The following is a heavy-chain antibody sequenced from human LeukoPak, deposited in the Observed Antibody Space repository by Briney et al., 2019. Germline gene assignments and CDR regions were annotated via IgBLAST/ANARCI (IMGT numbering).Heavy chain of an antibody. J-gene: IGHJ4*02. V-gene: IGHV6-1*01. CDR3: ARDPAGDVGFDH. Sequence: SQTLSLTCAISGDSVSSNSAAWNWIRRATSRGLEWLGRTYYRSKWYNNYAVSVKSRIAINPDTSKNQFSLQLNSVTPEDTAVYYCARDPAGDVGFDHWGQGTLVTVSS. CDR1: GDSVSSNSAA. CDR2: TYYRSKWYN. D-gene: IGHD7-27*01.